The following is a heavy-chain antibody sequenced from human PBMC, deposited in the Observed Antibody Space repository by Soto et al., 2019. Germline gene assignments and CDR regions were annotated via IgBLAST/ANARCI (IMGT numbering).Heavy chain of an antibody. CDR1: GGTFSSYA. D-gene: IGHD3-22*01. CDR3: ARDKYYSDSSGYYKGAFDI. CDR2: IIPICGTA. Sequence: QEKLVQPGTELKNPGYSVTVSCKASGGTFSSYAISWVRQATGQRLEWIRGIIPICGTANCAQQFQGRVTISADESASTAWMERSSLRTEDTAVYYCARDKYYSDSSGYYKGAFDIWGQGTMVTVTS. J-gene: IGHJ3*02. V-gene: IGHV1-69*01.